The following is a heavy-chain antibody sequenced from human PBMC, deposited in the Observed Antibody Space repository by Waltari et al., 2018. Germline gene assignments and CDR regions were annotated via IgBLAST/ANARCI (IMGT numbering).Heavy chain of an antibody. Sequence: QITLRESGPTLVKPTQTLTLTCTFSGFSLSTSGVGVGWIHQPPGKAPEWLVIIYWSDERRYSPSLKSRLTITKDTSKNQVVLTMTNMDPVDTGTYYCAHRPHYSDDFDYWGQGTLVTVSS. J-gene: IGHJ4*02. CDR1: GFSLSTSGVG. V-gene: IGHV2-5*01. CDR2: IYWSDER. D-gene: IGHD4-17*01. CDR3: AHRPHYSDDFDY.